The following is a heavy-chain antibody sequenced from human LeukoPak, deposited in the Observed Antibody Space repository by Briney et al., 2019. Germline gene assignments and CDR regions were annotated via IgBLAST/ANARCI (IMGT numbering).Heavy chain of an antibody. D-gene: IGHD1-26*01. V-gene: IGHV3-30*03. CDR2: ISYDGSNN. CDR1: GHTISTYC. Sequence: GGSLRLSCAASGHTISTYCMNCSRQAPGKGLEWVAVISYDGSNNYCADSVKGRFTISRDNSKNTLYLQINSQRDEETYVYYCGIDRSGRYTRVYWGEGTLVTVSS. J-gene: IGHJ4*02. CDR3: GIDRSGRYTRVY.